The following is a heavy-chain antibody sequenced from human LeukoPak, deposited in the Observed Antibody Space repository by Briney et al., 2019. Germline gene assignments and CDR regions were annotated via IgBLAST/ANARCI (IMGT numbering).Heavy chain of an antibody. D-gene: IGHD3-10*01. J-gene: IGHJ6*02. V-gene: IGHV3-23*01. Sequence: GGSLRLSCAASGFTFSSHAMSWVRQAPGKGLEWVSAISGSGGSTYYADSVKGRFTISRDNSKNTLYLQMNSLRAEDTAVYYCANALGGFGELLYYGMDVWGQGTTVTVSS. CDR3: ANALGGFGELLYYGMDV. CDR1: GFTFSSHA. CDR2: ISGSGGST.